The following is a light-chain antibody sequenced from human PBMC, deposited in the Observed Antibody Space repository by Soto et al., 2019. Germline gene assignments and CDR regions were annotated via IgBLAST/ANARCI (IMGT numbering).Light chain of an antibody. J-gene: IGKJ1*01. CDR1: QSVASSH. V-gene: IGKV3-20*01. CDR3: RQYGSSPGWT. Sequence: VLTQSPGTLSLSPGDSATLSCRDSQSVASSHLAWYRQKPGQTPRLLIYDAYIRATGIPATFSGSGSGTDFTLTISSLGPEDFAVYYCRQYGSSPGWTFGQGTKVDIK. CDR2: DAY.